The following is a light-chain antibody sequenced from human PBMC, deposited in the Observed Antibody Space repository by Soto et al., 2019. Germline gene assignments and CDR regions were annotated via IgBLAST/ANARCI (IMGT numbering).Light chain of an antibody. CDR1: SSDVGGYNY. CDR3: CSYAGSYTVV. V-gene: IGLV2-11*01. CDR2: DVT. Sequence: SVLTQPRSVSGSPGQSVTISCTGTSSDVGGYNYVSWYQQHPGKAPKFMIYDVTERPSGVPDRFSGSKSGNTASLTISGLQAEDEADYYCCSYAGSYTVVFGGGTKLTVL. J-gene: IGLJ2*01.